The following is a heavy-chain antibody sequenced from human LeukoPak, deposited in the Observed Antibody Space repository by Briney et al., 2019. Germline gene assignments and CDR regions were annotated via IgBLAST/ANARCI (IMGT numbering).Heavy chain of an antibody. J-gene: IGHJ4*02. CDR2: INHSGST. Sequence: GSLRLSCAASGFTFSSYSMNWVRQPPGKGLEWIGEINHSGSTNYNPSLKSRVTISVDTSKNQFSLKLSSVTAADTAVYYCARGPEYYDILTGYHSRSYFDYWGQGTLVTVST. CDR3: ARGPEYYDILTGYHSRSYFDY. CDR1: GFTFSSYS. D-gene: IGHD3-9*01. V-gene: IGHV4-34*01.